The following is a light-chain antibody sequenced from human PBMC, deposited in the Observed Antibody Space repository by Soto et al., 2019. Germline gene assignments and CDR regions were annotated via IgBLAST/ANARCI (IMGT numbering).Light chain of an antibody. CDR2: DNS. J-gene: IGLJ3*02. CDR3: GTWDSSLSAVV. Sequence: QSVLTQPPSVSAAPGQKVTISCSGRGANIGSNMVSWYQQLPGTAPKLLIYDNSDRPSGIPDRFSGSRSGTSATLGITGLQTGDEAVYYCGTWDSSLSAVVFGGGTKLTVL. V-gene: IGLV1-51*01. CDR1: GANIGSNM.